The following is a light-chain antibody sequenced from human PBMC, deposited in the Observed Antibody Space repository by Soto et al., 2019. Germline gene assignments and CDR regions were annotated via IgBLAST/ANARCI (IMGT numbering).Light chain of an antibody. CDR3: QQYKTYWS. V-gene: IGKV1-5*03. CDR2: KAS. CDR1: QSISSW. Sequence: DIQMTQSPSTLSASVGDRITITCRASQSISSWLAWYQQKPGKAPKVLIYKASSLESGVPSRFSGSGFGTEFTLTISSLQPDDFATYYCQQYKTYWSFGQGTKVEI. J-gene: IGKJ1*01.